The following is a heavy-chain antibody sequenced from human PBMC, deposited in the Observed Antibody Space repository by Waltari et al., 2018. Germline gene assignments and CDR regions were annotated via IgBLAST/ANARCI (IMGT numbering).Heavy chain of an antibody. J-gene: IGHJ3*02. CDR3: AREPYYDSSGLDAFDI. CDR2: IYHSGST. V-gene: IGHV4-38-2*02. D-gene: IGHD3-22*01. CDR1: GYSISSGYY. Sequence: QVQLQESGPGLVKPSETLSLTCAVSGYSISSGYYWGWNRQPPGKGLELIGSIYHSGSTYYNPSLKSRVTISVDTSKNQFSLKLSSVTAADTAVYYCAREPYYDSSGLDAFDIWGQGTMVTVSS.